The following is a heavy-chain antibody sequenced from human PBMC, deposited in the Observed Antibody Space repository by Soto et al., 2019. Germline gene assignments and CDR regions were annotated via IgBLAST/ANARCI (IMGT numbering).Heavy chain of an antibody. D-gene: IGHD6-6*01. J-gene: IGHJ4*02. Sequence: QVQLVQSGAEVRKPGSSVRVSCRTSGDTFTSYTINWVRQAPGQGLEWMGRFIPSLNMANYAQKFQGSVTFTADKSTSTAYMDLSSLRSEDTAVYFCATGLVPRFFESWGQGTPVTVSS. CDR3: ATGLVPRFFES. CDR1: GDTFTSYT. CDR2: FIPSLNMA. V-gene: IGHV1-69*02.